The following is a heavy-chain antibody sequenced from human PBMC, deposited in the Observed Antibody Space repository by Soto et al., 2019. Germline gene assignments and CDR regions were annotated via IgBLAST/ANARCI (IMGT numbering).Heavy chain of an antibody. Sequence: SETLSLTCTVSGGSISSYYWIWIRQPPGKGLEWIGYIYYSGSTNYNPSLKSRVTISADTSNNQFSLRLNSVTAADTAVYYCARQHYYDSSGYYTWNWGQGTLVTVSS. CDR3: ARQHYYDSSGYYTWN. CDR2: IYYSGST. D-gene: IGHD3-22*01. CDR1: GGSISSYY. J-gene: IGHJ4*02. V-gene: IGHV4-59*08.